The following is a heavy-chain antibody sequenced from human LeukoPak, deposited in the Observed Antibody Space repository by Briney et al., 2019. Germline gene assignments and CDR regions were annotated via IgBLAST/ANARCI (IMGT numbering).Heavy chain of an antibody. CDR3: ARRAGAYSHPYDY. Sequence: GGSLRLSCTVSGFTVSTNSMSWVRQAPGKGLEWVSFIYSYNTHYSDPVKGRFTISRDNSKNPLYLQMNSLRAEDTAVYYCARRAGAYSHPYDYWGQGTLVTVSS. V-gene: IGHV3-53*01. CDR1: GFTVSTNS. D-gene: IGHD4/OR15-4a*01. CDR2: IYSYNT. J-gene: IGHJ4*02.